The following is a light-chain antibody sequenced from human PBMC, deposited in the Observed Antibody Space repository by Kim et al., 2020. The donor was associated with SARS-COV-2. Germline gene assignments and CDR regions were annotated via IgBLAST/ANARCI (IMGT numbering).Light chain of an antibody. CDR3: QQYNSYAVT. CDR1: QSISTS. J-gene: IGKJ4*01. Sequence: GGTVTITCPASQSISTSLAWYQQKPGKAPKLLIYDASSLESGVPSRFSGSGSGTEFTLTINSLQPGDSATYFCQQYNSYAVTFGGGTKVDIK. CDR2: DAS. V-gene: IGKV1-5*01.